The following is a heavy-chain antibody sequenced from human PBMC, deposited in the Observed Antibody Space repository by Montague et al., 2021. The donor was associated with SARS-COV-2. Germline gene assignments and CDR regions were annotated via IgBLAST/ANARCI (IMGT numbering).Heavy chain of an antibody. CDR3: ATGTRMYGMDL. J-gene: IGHJ6*02. CDR1: GGSVSSGDYS. D-gene: IGHD3-10*01. Sequence: TLSLTCVVSGGSVSSGDYSWSWIRQSPGKGLEWIGYIYQSGSAYYNPSLKSRVTISIDTSNNQFSLNLRSVTAADTGLYYCATGTRMYGMDLGGQGTTVTVSS. CDR2: IYQSGSA. V-gene: IGHV4-30-2*06.